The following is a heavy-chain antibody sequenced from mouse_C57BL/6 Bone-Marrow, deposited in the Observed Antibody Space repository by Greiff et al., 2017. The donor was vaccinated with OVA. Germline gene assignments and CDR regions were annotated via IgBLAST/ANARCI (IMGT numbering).Heavy chain of an antibody. J-gene: IGHJ4*01. CDR3: TRSEGYGNLLTMDY. D-gene: IGHD2-1*01. CDR1: GYTFTDYE. V-gene: IGHV1-23*01. Sequence: VQLVESGAELVRPGASVKLSCKASGYTFTDYEMHCVKQTPVHGLEWIGAIDPETCGTAYNQKFTGKATLTADKSSSTAYMELRSLTAEDSAVYYWTRSEGYGNLLTMDYWGQGTSVTVSS. CDR2: IDPETCGT.